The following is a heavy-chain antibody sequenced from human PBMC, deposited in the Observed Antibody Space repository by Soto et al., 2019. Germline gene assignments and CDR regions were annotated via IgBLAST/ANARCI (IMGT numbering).Heavy chain of an antibody. CDR3: AKDIVVVVAARENDALDI. CDR1: GFTFSSYA. CDR2: ISGSGGST. V-gene: IGHV3-23*01. Sequence: EVQLLESGGGLVQPGGSLRLSCAASGFTFSSYAMSWVRQAPGKGLEWVSAISGSGGSTYYADSVKGRFTISRDNSKNTLYLQMNSLRAEDTAVYYCAKDIVVVVAARENDALDIWGQGTMVTVSS. D-gene: IGHD2-15*01. J-gene: IGHJ3*02.